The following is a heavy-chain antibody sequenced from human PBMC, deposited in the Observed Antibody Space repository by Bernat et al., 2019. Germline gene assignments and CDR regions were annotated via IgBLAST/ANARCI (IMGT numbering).Heavy chain of an antibody. J-gene: IGHJ4*02. D-gene: IGHD3-9*01. Sequence: QVQLVQSGAEVKKPGASVKVSCKASGYTFTSYDINWVRQATGQGLEWMGWMNPNSGSTGYAQKFQGRVTMTRNTSISTAYMELSSLRSEDTAVYYCARGGDILTGYYNGGPDDWGQGTLVTVSS. CDR1: GYTFTSYD. CDR3: ARGGDILTGYYNGGPDD. V-gene: IGHV1-8*01. CDR2: MNPNSGST.